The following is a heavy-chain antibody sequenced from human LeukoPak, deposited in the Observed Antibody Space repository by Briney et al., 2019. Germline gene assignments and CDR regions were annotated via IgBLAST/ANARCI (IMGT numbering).Heavy chain of an antibody. D-gene: IGHD6-13*01. Sequence: PGGSLRLSCAASGFTFSGSAMHWVRQASGKGLEWVGRIRSKANSYATAYAASVKGRFTISRDDSKNTAYLQMNSLKTEDTAVYYCTRRQDSSSWYDYYYGMDVWGQGTTVTVSS. V-gene: IGHV3-73*01. CDR1: GFTFSGSA. J-gene: IGHJ6*02. CDR2: IRSKANSYAT. CDR3: TRRQDSSSWYDYYYGMDV.